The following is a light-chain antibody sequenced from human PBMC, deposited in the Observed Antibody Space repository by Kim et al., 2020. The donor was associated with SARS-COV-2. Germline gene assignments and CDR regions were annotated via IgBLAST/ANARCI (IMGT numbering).Light chain of an antibody. CDR2: DAS. Sequence: DIQMTQSPSSLSASVGDRVTITCQASQDISNYLNWYQQKPGKAPKLLIYDASNLETGVPSRFSGSGSGTDFTFTISSLQPEDIATYYCPAITFGQGTRLEIK. CDR1: QDISNY. CDR3: PAIT. V-gene: IGKV1-33*01. J-gene: IGKJ5*01.